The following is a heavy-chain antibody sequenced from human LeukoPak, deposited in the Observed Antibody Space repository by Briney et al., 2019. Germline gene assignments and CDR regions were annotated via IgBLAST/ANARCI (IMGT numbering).Heavy chain of an antibody. CDR3: ARSLGYMDV. Sequence: ASVKVSCKAFGYTFTSNYMHWVRQAPGQGPEWMGVISPSGGSTTYAQKFQGRVPLTRDMSTSTDYLELSSLRSEDTAVYYCARSLGYMDVWGKGTTATISS. J-gene: IGHJ6*03. CDR1: GYTFTSNY. V-gene: IGHV1-46*01. CDR2: ISPSGGST.